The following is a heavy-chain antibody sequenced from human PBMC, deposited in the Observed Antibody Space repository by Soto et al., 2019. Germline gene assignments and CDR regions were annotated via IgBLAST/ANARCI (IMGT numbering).Heavy chain of an antibody. D-gene: IGHD2-2*01. V-gene: IGHV1-3*01. CDR2: INAGNGNT. CDR3: ARERDIVVVPAAPSLSWGENWFEP. Sequence: GASVKVSCKASGYTFTSYAMHWVRQAPGQRLEWMGWINAGNGNTKYSQKFQGRVTITRDTSASTAYMELSSLRSEDTAVYYCARERDIVVVPAAPSLSWGENWFEPWGQGTLVTVSS. CDR1: GYTFTSYA. J-gene: IGHJ5*02.